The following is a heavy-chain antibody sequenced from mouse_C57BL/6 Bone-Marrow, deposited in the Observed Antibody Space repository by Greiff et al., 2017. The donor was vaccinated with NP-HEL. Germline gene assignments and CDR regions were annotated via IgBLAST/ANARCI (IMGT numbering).Heavy chain of an antibody. D-gene: IGHD1-1*01. V-gene: IGHV1-15*01. CDR3: TRSTTVVAADY. J-gene: IGHJ2*01. Sequence: QVQLQQSGAELVRPGASVTLSCKASGYTFTDYEMHWVKQTPVHGLEWIGAIDPETGGTDYNQKFKGKAILTADKSSSTAYMELRSLTSEDSAVYDCTRSTTVVAADYWGQGTTLTVSS. CDR2: IDPETGGT. CDR1: GYTFTDYE.